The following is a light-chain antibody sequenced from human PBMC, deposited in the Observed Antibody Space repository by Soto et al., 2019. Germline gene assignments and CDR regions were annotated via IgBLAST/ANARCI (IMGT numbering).Light chain of an antibody. CDR1: QSASSIY. CDR3: QQYGSSALT. V-gene: IGKV3-20*01. Sequence: DIVLTQSPGTLSLSPGERATLSCRARQSASSIYLAWYQQKPGQARRLLFYGASSRPTGIPDRFSGSGSGTDFTLTISRLEPEDFAVYYCQQYGSSALTFGGGTKVDIK. J-gene: IGKJ4*01. CDR2: GAS.